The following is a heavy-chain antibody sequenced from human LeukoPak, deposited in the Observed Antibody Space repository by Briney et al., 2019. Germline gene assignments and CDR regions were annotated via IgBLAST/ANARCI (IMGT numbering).Heavy chain of an antibody. D-gene: IGHD3-16*02. V-gene: IGHV4-59*01. CDR1: GGSISSYY. Sequence: SETLSLTCTVPGGSISSYYWSWIRQPPGKGLEWIGYIYYSGSTNYNPSLKSRVTISVDTSKNQFSLKLSSVTAADTAVYYCARVVLPEYYDYVWGSYRYNWFDPWGQGTLVTVSS. CDR2: IYYSGST. J-gene: IGHJ5*02. CDR3: ARVVLPEYYDYVWGSYRYNWFDP.